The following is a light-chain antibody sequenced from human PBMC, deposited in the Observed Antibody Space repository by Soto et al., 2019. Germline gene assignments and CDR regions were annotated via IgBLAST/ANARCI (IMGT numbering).Light chain of an antibody. CDR2: GAS. V-gene: IGKV3-20*01. CDR1: QRVSSIY. J-gene: IGKJ1*01. CDR3: QQYGSSPWT. Sequence: EIVLTQSPGTLSLSPGERATLSCRASQRVSSIYLAWYQQKPGQSPGLRIYGASNRATGIPDRFSGSGSGTVFTLTLSRLEPEDFAVYYCQQYGSSPWTFGQGTKVEIK.